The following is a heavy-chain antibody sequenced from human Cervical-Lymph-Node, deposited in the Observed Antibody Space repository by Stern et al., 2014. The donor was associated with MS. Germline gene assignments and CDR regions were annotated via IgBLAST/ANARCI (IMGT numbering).Heavy chain of an antibody. CDR2: LYWDEDK. J-gene: IGHJ5*02. Sequence: ESGPTLVKPTQTLTLTCTFSGFSLTTSGVGVAWIRQPPGKALEWLGMLYWDEDKRYSPSLKGRLAIIKDTSKNQVVLTMTNMDPVDTATYYCARDYDFWNGYDRRHNFFDPWGQGTLVTVSS. V-gene: IGHV2-5*02. CDR3: ARDYDFWNGYDRRHNFFDP. D-gene: IGHD3-3*01. CDR1: GFSLTTSGVG.